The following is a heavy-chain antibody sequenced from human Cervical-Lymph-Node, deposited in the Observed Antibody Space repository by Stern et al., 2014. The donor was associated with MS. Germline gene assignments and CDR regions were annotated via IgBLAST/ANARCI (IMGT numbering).Heavy chain of an antibody. J-gene: IGHJ5*02. Sequence: QLQLQESGPGLVKPSETLSLTCTVSGGSISSSSYYWGWIRQPPGKGLEWIGSIYYSGSTYYNPSLKSRVNISVDTSQNQFSLKLSSVTAADTAVYYCARWAYSSGWYNWFDPWGQGTLVTVSS. CDR2: IYYSGST. V-gene: IGHV4-39*01. CDR1: GGSISSSSYY. D-gene: IGHD3-22*01. CDR3: ARWAYSSGWYNWFDP.